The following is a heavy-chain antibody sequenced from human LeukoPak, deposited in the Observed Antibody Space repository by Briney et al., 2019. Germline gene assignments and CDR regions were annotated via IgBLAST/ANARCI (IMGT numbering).Heavy chain of an antibody. CDR3: AELGITMIGGV. Sequence: QPGGSLRLSCAASGFTFSRYEMNWLPQSPGEGLEWVSYISSSGSTIYYADSVKGRFTISRDNAKNSLYLQMNSLRAEDTAVYYCAELGITMIGGVWGKGTTVTISS. D-gene: IGHD3-10*02. J-gene: IGHJ6*04. CDR1: GFTFSRYE. CDR2: ISSSGSTI. V-gene: IGHV3-48*03.